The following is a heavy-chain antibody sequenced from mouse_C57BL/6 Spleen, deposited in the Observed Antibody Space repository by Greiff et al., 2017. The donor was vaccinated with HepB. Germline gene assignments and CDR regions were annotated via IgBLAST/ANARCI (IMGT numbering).Heavy chain of an antibody. J-gene: IGHJ2*01. CDR1: GYTFTSYW. Sequence: VQLQQPGAELVKPGASVKLSCKASGYTFTSYWMQWVKQRPGQGLEWIGEIDPSDSYTNYNQKFKGKATLTVDTSSSTAYMQLSSLTSEDSAVYYCAPGSSGFYFDYWGQGTTLTVSS. D-gene: IGHD3-2*02. CDR2: IDPSDSYT. CDR3: APGSSGFYFDY. V-gene: IGHV1-50*01.